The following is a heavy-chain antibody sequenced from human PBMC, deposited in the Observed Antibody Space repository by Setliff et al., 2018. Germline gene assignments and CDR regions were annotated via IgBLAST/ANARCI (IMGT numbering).Heavy chain of an antibody. CDR1: GGSFSGYY. V-gene: IGHV4-34*01. J-gene: IGHJ3*02. D-gene: IGHD2-21*02. CDR2: INHTEST. CDR3: ARTPRGGNSAFDI. Sequence: PSETLSLTCAVYGGSFSGYYWSWIRQPPGKGLEWIGEINHTESTNYNSSLNSRVTMLVDKSKNQFSLKLTSVTAADTAVYYCARTPRGGNSAFDIWGPGTMVTVSS.